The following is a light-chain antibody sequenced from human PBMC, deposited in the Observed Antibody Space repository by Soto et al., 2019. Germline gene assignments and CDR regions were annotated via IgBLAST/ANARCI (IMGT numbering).Light chain of an antibody. Sequence: QSALTQPPSASGSPGQSVTISCTGTSSDVGGYNYVSWYQQHPGKAPKLMIYEVTKRPSGVPVRFSGSKSGSTASLTVSGLQAEDEADYYCSSYAGSNNYVVFGGGTKVTVL. CDR3: SSYAGSNNYVV. J-gene: IGLJ2*01. V-gene: IGLV2-8*01. CDR2: EVT. CDR1: SSDVGGYNY.